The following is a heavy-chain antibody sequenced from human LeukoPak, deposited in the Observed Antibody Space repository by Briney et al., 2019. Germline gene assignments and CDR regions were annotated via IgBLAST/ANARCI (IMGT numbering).Heavy chain of an antibody. Sequence: SETLSLTCTVSGYSISSGYYWGWIRQPSGKGLEWIGSIYHSGSTYYNPSLKSRVTISVDTSKNQFSLNLSSVTAADTAVYYCARVDGYNMLPTSPPDSWGQGTLVTVSS. CDR1: GYSISSGYY. D-gene: IGHD5-24*01. CDR2: IYHSGST. V-gene: IGHV4-38-2*02. CDR3: ARVDGYNMLPTSPPDS. J-gene: IGHJ4*02.